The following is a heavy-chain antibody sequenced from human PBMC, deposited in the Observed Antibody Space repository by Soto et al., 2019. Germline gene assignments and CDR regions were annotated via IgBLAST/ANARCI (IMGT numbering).Heavy chain of an antibody. Sequence: ASVKVSCKASGYTFTNYVITWVRQAPGQGLEWMGWISAYGNTHYTQRLQGRVTMTTDTSTSTAYMELRGLRSDDTAVYYCAKDNGQWAAYYYYGMDVWGQGTTVTVSS. CDR3: AKDNGQWAAYYYYGMDV. V-gene: IGHV1-18*01. CDR1: GYTFTNYV. J-gene: IGHJ6*02. D-gene: IGHD1-26*01. CDR2: ISAYGNT.